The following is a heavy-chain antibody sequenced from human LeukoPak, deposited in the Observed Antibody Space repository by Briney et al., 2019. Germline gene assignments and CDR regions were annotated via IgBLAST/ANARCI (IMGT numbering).Heavy chain of an antibody. CDR3: AGRMNYDILAGRWYFDL. CDR2: IYPGDSDT. V-gene: IGHV5-51*01. CDR1: GYSFASYW. Sequence: GESLKISCKGSGYSFASYWIGWVRQMPGKGLEWMGIIYPGDSDTRYSPSFQGQVTISADKSINTAYLQWSSLKASDTAMYYCAGRMNYDILAGRWYFDLWGRGTLVTVSS. J-gene: IGHJ2*01. D-gene: IGHD3-9*01.